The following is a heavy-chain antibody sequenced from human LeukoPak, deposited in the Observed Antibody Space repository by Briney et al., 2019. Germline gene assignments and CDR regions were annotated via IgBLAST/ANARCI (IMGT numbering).Heavy chain of an antibody. J-gene: IGHJ4*02. D-gene: IGHD3-3*01. CDR1: GFTFSTYA. CDR2: ISGSGGNT. V-gene: IGHV3-23*01. CDR3: AKDPYYDFWSGYYYFDY. Sequence: GGSLRLSCAASGFTFSTYAMTWVRQAPGKGLEWVSSISGSGGNTYYADSVKGRFTTSRDNSKNTLYLQMNSLRAEDTAVYYCAKDPYYDFWSGYYYFDYWGQGTLVTVSS.